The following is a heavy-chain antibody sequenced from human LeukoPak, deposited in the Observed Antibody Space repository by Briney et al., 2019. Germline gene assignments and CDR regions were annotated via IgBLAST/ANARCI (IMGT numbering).Heavy chain of an antibody. D-gene: IGHD6-19*01. V-gene: IGHV3-30*18. CDR1: GFTFSSYG. CDR2: ISYDGSNK. Sequence: GRSLRLSCAASGFTFSSYGMHWVRQAPGKGLEWVAVISYDGSNKYYADSVKGRFTISRDNSKNTLYLQMNSLRVEDTAVYYCAKTDGYTSGWSGIDYWGQGTLVTVSS. CDR3: AKTDGYTSGWSGIDY. J-gene: IGHJ4*02.